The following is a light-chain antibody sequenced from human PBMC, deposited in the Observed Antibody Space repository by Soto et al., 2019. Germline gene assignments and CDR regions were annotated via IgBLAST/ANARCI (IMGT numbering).Light chain of an antibody. CDR3: QPGNSFPLT. CDR1: QDVTTS. Sequence: DIQMTQSPSSVSASVGDRVTITCRASQDVTTSLAWFQQNPGEAPRLLIYSASSLHRGVPSRFSGSRSGTDFTLPISSLQPEDFATYSCQPGNSFPLTFGGGTKVEIK. CDR2: SAS. V-gene: IGKV1-12*01. J-gene: IGKJ4*01.